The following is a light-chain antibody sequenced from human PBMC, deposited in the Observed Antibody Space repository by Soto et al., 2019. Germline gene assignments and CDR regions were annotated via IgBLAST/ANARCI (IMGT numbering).Light chain of an antibody. V-gene: IGLV2-14*01. CDR1: SSDVGGYNY. CDR3: SSYTSSSTLV. CDR2: DAS. J-gene: IGLJ2*01. Sequence: QSALTQPASVSGSPGQSITLSCTGTSSDVGGYNYVSWYQQHPGKAPKLMIYDASNRPSGVSNRFSGSKSGNTASLTISGLQAEDEADYYCSSYTSSSTLVFGGGTKLTVL.